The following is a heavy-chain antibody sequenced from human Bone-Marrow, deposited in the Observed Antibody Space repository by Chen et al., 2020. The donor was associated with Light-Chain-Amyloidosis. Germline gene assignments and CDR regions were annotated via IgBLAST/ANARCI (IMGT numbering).Heavy chain of an antibody. CDR2: LYSADKT. J-gene: IGHJ3*02. V-gene: IGHV3-53*02. CDR1: GFSVSREY. Sequence: EMELVETGGGFVQPGGSLRLSCVVSGFSVSREYMTWVRQAPGKGLEWVSVLYSADKTYYTDSVRGRLTISRDDSKNTLYLQMNSLRAEDPAMYYCARVMVMTAMHWDAFDTWGQGTMVTVSS. CDR3: ARVMVMTAMHWDAFDT. D-gene: IGHD2-21*02.